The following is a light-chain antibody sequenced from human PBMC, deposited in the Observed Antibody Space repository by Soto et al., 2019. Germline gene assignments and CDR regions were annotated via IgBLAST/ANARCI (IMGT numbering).Light chain of an antibody. CDR2: GTS. J-gene: IGKJ3*01. CDR3: QQYAESTVT. CDR1: QTVTSNY. Sequence: EIVLTQSPATLSLSPGDRATLSCRASQTVTSNYLVWYHHKPGQPPKLLISGTSRRATGVPDRFSCWGSGTDFTLTISRLEPEDFGVYYCQQYAESTVTFGPGTKVEIK. V-gene: IGKV3-20*01.